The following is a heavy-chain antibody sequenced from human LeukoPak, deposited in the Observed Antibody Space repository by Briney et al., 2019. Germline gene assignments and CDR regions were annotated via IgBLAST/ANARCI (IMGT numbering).Heavy chain of an antibody. Sequence: PGGSLRLSCVASGFIFSNFWMHWVRQAPGKGLEWVANIKEDGSEKYYVDSVKGRFTISRDNSKNTLYLQMNSLRAEDTAVYYCARTGPEQWLVFYHYWGQGTLVTVSS. CDR1: GFIFSNFW. D-gene: IGHD6-19*01. CDR2: IKEDGSEK. J-gene: IGHJ4*02. CDR3: ARTGPEQWLVFYHY. V-gene: IGHV3-7*02.